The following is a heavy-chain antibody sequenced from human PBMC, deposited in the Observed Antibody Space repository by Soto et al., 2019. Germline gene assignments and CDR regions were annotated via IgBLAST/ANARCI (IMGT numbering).Heavy chain of an antibody. CDR3: AKDQGGYDFYGMDV. V-gene: IGHV3-30*18. Sequence: GGSLRLSCAASGFTFSSYGMHWVRQAPGKGLEWVAVISYEGSDKYYADSVKGRFTISRDNSKNTLYLQMNSLRAEDTAVYYCAKDQGGYDFYGMDVWGQGTTVTVSS. D-gene: IGHD5-12*01. CDR2: ISYEGSDK. J-gene: IGHJ6*02. CDR1: GFTFSSYG.